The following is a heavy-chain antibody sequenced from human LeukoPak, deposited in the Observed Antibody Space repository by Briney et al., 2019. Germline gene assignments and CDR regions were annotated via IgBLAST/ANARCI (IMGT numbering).Heavy chain of an antibody. J-gene: IGHJ4*02. CDR1: GYTFTSYD. CDR3: ARGRIYCSSTSCSYYFDY. V-gene: IGHV1-8*01. Sequence: GASVKVSCKASGYTFTSYDINWVRQATGQGLEWMGWMNPNSGNTGYAQKFRGRVTMTRNTSISTAYMELSSLRSEDTAVYYCARGRIYCSSTSCSYYFDYWGRGTLVTVSS. CDR2: MNPNSGNT. D-gene: IGHD2-2*01.